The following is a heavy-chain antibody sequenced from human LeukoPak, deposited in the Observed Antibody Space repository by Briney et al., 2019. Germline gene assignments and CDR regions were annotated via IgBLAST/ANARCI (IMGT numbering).Heavy chain of an antibody. CDR2: ISAYNGNT. D-gene: IGHD3-3*01. J-gene: IGHJ5*02. CDR3: ARVTIFGVVTNWFDP. Sequence: GASVKVSCKASGYTFTSYGISWVRQAPGQGLEWMGWISAYNGNTNYTQKLQGRVTMTTDTSTSTAYMELRSLRSDDTAVYYCARVTIFGVVTNWFDPWGQGTLVTVSS. CDR1: GYTFTSYG. V-gene: IGHV1-18*01.